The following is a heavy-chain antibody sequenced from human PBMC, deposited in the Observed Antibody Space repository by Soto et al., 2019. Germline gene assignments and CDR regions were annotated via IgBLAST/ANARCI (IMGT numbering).Heavy chain of an antibody. CDR2: IYYSGGT. Sequence: PSETLSLTGIVSVGSISSSSYYWGWVRQPPGKGLEWIGSIYYSGGTYYNPSLKSRVTISVDTSKNQFSLKLSSVTAADTAVFYCARHRARNWFDPWGQGTLVTVSS. CDR3: ARHRARNWFDP. CDR1: VGSISSSSYY. V-gene: IGHV4-39*01. J-gene: IGHJ5*02. D-gene: IGHD6-6*01.